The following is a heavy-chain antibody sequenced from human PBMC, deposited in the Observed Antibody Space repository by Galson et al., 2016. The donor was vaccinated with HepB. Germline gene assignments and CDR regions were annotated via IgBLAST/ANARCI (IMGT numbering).Heavy chain of an antibody. V-gene: IGHV3-30*18. CDR2: ISYDGSNT. CDR1: GFTFGSLG. Sequence: SLRLSCAASGFTFGSLGMHWVRQAPGKGLEWVALISYDGSNTYYGDSVQGRFIISRDNSENTLYLQMNGLRTEDTAIYYCAKEGNDYNACCGMDVWGQGTTVAVSS. D-gene: IGHD5-24*01. CDR3: AKEGNDYNACCGMDV. J-gene: IGHJ6*02.